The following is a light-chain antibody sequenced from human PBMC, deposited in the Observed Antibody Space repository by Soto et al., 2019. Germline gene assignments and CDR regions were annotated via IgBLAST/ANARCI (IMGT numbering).Light chain of an antibody. Sequence: EMVLTQSPGTLSLSRGERATRSCRASQSVSSSYLAWYQQKPGQAPRLLIYGASSRATGIPDRFSGSGSGTDFTLTISRLEPEDFAVYYCQQYGSSPLTFGGGTKVDI. J-gene: IGKJ4*01. CDR3: QQYGSSPLT. CDR2: GAS. CDR1: QSVSSSY. V-gene: IGKV3-20*01.